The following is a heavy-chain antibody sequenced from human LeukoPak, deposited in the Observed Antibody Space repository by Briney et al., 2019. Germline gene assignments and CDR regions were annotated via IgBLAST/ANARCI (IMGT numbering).Heavy chain of an antibody. Sequence: SETLSLTCTVSGGSVSSYYWSWVRQPPGQGLEWIGYVYYGGTTSYSPSLKSRVTMSIDRSKNQFSLTLFSVTAADTAIYYCARDCTGGSCYPPSDAFDIWGQGTKVSVSS. CDR3: ARDCTGGSCYPPSDAFDI. J-gene: IGHJ3*02. CDR2: VYYGGTT. D-gene: IGHD2-15*01. V-gene: IGHV4-59*02. CDR1: GGSVSSYY.